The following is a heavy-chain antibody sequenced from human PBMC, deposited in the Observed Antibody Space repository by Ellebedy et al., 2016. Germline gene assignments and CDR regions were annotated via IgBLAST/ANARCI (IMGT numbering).Heavy chain of an antibody. CDR1: GGSISSYY. D-gene: IGHD6-13*01. J-gene: IGHJ5*02. CDR3: ARIAAAGRVGNWFDP. CDR2: IYTSGST. V-gene: IGHV4-4*07. Sequence: SETLSLXCTVSGGSISSYYWSWIRQPAGKGLEWIGRIYTSGSTNYNPSLKSRVTMSVDTSKNQFSLKLSSVTAADTAVYYCARIAAAGRVGNWFDPWGQGTLVTVSS.